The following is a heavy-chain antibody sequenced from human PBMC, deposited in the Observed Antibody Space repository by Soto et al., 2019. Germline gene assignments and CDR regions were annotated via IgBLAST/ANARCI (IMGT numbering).Heavy chain of an antibody. Sequence: GGSLRLSCAASGFTFSSYAMSWVRQAPGKGLEWVSAISGSGGSTYYADSVKGRFTISRDNSKNTLYLQMNSLRAEDTAVYYCAKDRPAPRNTYYDILTGSVAPMDVWGQGTTVTVSS. CDR3: AKDRPAPRNTYYDILTGSVAPMDV. J-gene: IGHJ6*02. CDR2: ISGSGGST. D-gene: IGHD3-9*01. V-gene: IGHV3-23*01. CDR1: GFTFSSYA.